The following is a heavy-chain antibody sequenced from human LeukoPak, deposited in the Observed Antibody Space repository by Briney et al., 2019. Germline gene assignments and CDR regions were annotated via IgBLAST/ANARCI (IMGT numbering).Heavy chain of an antibody. CDR3: ARVMIGIAVAGTSYNWFDP. V-gene: IGHV1-18*01. CDR2: ISAYNGNT. CDR1: GYTFTSYG. D-gene: IGHD6-19*01. J-gene: IGHJ5*02. Sequence: GASVKVSCKASGYTFTSYGISWVRQAPGQGLEWMGWISAYNGNTNYAQKLQGRVTMTTDTFTNTAYMELRSLRSDDTAVYYCARVMIGIAVAGTSYNWFDPWGQGTLVTVSS.